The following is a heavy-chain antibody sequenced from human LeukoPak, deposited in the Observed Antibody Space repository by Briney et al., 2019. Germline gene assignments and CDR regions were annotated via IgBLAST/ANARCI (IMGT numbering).Heavy chain of an antibody. J-gene: IGHJ5*02. CDR2: INHSGST. CDR3: ARVASGGFIVVVPAAMRYWFDP. D-gene: IGHD2-2*01. CDR1: GGSFSGYY. Sequence: SETLSLTCAAYGGSFSGYYWSWIRQPPGKGLEWIGEINHSGSTNYNPSLKSRVTISVDTSKNQFSLKLSSVTAADTAVYYCARVASGGFIVVVPAAMRYWFDPWGQGTLVTVSS. V-gene: IGHV4-34*01.